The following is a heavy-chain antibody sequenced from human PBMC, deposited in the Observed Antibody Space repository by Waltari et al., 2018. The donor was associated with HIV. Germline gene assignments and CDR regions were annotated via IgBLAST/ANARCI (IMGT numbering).Heavy chain of an antibody. J-gene: IGHJ6*02. Sequence: EVQVLESGAALVQPGGSLRLACAASGFTLSNYAMRLVPRAPGKGLEWVSTISGSGGSTYYADSVKGRFTVSRDNSKNTLYLQMNSLRAEDTAVYFCVKEHQYSHSWYSYYGMDVWGQGTTVTVSS. CDR1: GFTLSNYA. V-gene: IGHV3-23*01. CDR2: ISGSGGST. CDR3: VKEHQYSHSWYSYYGMDV. D-gene: IGHD6-13*01.